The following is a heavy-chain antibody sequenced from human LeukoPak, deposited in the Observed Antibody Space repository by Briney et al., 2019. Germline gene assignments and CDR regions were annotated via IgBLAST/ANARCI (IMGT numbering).Heavy chain of an antibody. CDR2: IYYSGST. V-gene: IGHV4-59*08. D-gene: IGHD4-23*01. Sequence: SETLSLTCTVSGGSISSYYWSWIRQPPGKGLEWIGYIYYSGSTNYNPSLKSRVTISVDTSKNQFSLKLSSVTAADTAVYYCAKAPIYGGNSAILDYWGQGTLVTVSS. J-gene: IGHJ4*02. CDR3: AKAPIYGGNSAILDY. CDR1: GGSISSYY.